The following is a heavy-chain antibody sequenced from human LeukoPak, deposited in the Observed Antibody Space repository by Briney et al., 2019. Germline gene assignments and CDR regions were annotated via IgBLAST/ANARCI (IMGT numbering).Heavy chain of an antibody. J-gene: IGHJ6*03. CDR2: IYHSGST. CDR1: GGSISSSNW. V-gene: IGHV4-4*02. CDR3: ARAGFSGGVYYYYYMDV. Sequence: PSGTLSLTCAVSGGSISSSNWWSWVRPPPGKGLEWIGEIYHSGSTNYNPSLKSRVTISVDKSKNQFSLKLSSVTAADTAVYYCARAGFSGGVYYYYYMDVWGKGTTVTVSS. D-gene: IGHD3-10*01.